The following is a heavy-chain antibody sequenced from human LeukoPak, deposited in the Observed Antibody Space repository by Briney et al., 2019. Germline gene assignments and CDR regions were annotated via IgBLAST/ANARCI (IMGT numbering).Heavy chain of an antibody. V-gene: IGHV3-21*01. CDR3: ARGSDGSSWYVDYYYYYMDV. CDR2: ISSSSSYI. CDR1: GFTFSSYS. D-gene: IGHD6-13*01. J-gene: IGHJ6*03. Sequence: GGSLRLSCAASGFTFSSYSMNWVRQAPGKGLEWVSSISSSSSYIYYADSVKGRFTISRDNAKNSLYLQMNSLRAEDTAVYYCARGSDGSSWYVDYYYYYMDVWGKGTTVTVSS.